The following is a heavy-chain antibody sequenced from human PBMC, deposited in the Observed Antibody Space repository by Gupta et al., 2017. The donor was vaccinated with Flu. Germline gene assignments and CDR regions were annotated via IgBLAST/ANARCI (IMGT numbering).Heavy chain of an antibody. Sequence: TYAMSGVRQAPGKGLECVSSISGGGENTFYADSGKGRFSVSRDTSRNTVYLQMDSLRAEDTAVYYCVKDSGYAGTDGHFAYWGQGTLVTVSS. CDR2: ISGGGENT. CDR3: VKDSGYAGTDGHFAY. D-gene: IGHD3-10*01. J-gene: IGHJ4*02. CDR1: TYA. V-gene: IGHV3-23*01.